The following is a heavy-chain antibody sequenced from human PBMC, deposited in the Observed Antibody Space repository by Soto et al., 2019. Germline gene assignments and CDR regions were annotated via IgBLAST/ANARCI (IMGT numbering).Heavy chain of an antibody. V-gene: IGHV1-69*01. CDR3: ATELGENPASPFDS. Sequence: QVQLVQSGAEVKKPGSSVKVSCKASGVTFTSETISWVRQAPGQGLEWMGGIIPLFGAANYAQKFQGRVTITADESTRTGYVELSSLRSDDMAVYYCATELGENPASPFDSWGQGTLVTVSS. CDR1: GVTFTSET. CDR2: IIPLFGAA. J-gene: IGHJ4*02. D-gene: IGHD2-21*01.